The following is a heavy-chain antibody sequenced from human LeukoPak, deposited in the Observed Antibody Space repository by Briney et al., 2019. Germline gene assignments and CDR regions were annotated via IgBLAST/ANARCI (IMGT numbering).Heavy chain of an antibody. CDR3: ARGRAKWASDAFDI. D-gene: IGHD1-26*01. Sequence: ASVKVSCKASGFTFTDYYIHWVRQAPGQGLEWMGWINPSSGGTNYAQKFQGRVTMTRDSSISTSYMELSRPTSADTAVYYCARGRAKWASDAFDIWGQGTMVTVSS. CDR2: INPSSGGT. J-gene: IGHJ3*02. CDR1: GFTFTDYY. V-gene: IGHV1-2*02.